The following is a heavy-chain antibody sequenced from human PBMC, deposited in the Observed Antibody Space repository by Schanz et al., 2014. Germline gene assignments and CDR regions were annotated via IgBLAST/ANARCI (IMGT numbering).Heavy chain of an antibody. CDR2: ISPNSGDT. CDR3: AILYSTFNH. Sequence: QVQLVQSGSELKKPGASVKVSCKASGYTFTSYSMNWVRQAPGQGLEWMGRISPNSGDTHSAQKFQGRVTMTWDRSISTANMELSSLRSDDTAVYYCAILYSTFNHWGQGTLLTVSS. V-gene: IGHV1-2*06. J-gene: IGHJ4*02. D-gene: IGHD4-4*01. CDR1: GYTFTSYS.